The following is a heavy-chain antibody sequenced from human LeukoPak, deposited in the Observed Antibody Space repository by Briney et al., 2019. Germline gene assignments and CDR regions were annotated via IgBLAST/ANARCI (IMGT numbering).Heavy chain of an antibody. J-gene: IGHJ3*02. D-gene: IGHD3-16*01. CDR2: ISFDGSNK. Sequence: GGSLRLSCAASGFTFSSYDMHWVRQAPGKGLEWVAVISFDGSNKYYADSVKGRFTISRDNSKNTLYLQMNSLRAEDTAVYYCARGVLRGDDAFDIWGQGTMVTVSS. V-gene: IGHV3-30*03. CDR1: GFTFSSYD. CDR3: ARGVLRGDDAFDI.